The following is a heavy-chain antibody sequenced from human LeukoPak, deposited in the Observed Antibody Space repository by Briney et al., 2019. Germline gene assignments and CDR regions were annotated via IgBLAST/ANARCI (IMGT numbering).Heavy chain of an antibody. CDR1: GYTFTSYD. CDR3: ARDESGAKVFQH. CDR2: MNPNSGNT. J-gene: IGHJ1*01. Sequence: EASVKVSCKASGYTFTSYDINWVRQATGQGLEWMGWMNPNSGNTGYAQKFQGRVTMTRNTSISTAYMELSSLRSEDTAVYYCARDESGAKVFQHWGQGTLVTVSS. V-gene: IGHV1-8*01. D-gene: IGHD1-26*01.